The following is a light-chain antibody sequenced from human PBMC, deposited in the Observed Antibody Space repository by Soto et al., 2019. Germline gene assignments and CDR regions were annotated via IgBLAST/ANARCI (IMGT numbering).Light chain of an antibody. CDR1: QSVSNNY. CDR3: QRYNTYPLT. V-gene: IGKV3-20*01. Sequence: EIVLTQSPGTLSLSPGERATLSCRASQSVSNNYLAWYQQKPGQAPRLLIYDASNRATGIPARFSGSGSGTEFTLTISSLQPDDSATYYCQRYNTYPLTFGGGTKVDIK. CDR2: DAS. J-gene: IGKJ4*01.